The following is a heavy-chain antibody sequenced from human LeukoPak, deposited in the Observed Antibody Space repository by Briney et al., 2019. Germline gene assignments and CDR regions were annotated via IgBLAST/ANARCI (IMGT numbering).Heavy chain of an antibody. V-gene: IGHV1-46*01. CDR1: GYTFTSYY. Sequence: ASVKVSCKASGYTFTSYYMHWVRQAPGQGLEWMGIINPSGGSTSYAQKFQGRVTMTRDMSTNTVYMELSSLRSEDTAVYYCARDRADPDYGDYVFAYWGQGTLVTVS. CDR3: ARDRADPDYGDYVFAY. D-gene: IGHD4-17*01. CDR2: INPSGGST. J-gene: IGHJ4*02.